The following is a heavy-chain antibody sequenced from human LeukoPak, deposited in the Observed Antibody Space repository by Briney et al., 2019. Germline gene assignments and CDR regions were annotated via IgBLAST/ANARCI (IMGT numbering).Heavy chain of an antibody. CDR2: INHSGST. CDR1: GGSFSGYY. D-gene: IGHD2/OR15-2a*01. Sequence: SETLSLTCAVYGGSFSGYYWSWIGQPPGKWLEWIGEINHSGSTNYNPSLKSRVTISVDTSKNQFSLKLSSVTAADTAVYYCARLLFYADYWGQGTLVTVSS. V-gene: IGHV4-34*01. J-gene: IGHJ4*02. CDR3: ARLLFYADY.